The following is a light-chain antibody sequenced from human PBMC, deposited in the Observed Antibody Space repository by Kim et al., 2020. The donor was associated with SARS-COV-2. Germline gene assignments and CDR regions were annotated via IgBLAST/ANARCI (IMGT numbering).Light chain of an antibody. J-gene: IGKJ4*01. V-gene: IGKV3-11*01. CDR1: DNVGIS. CDR2: DAA. Sequence: PGESATLPRSASDNVGISLAWYQQTPGQAPRLLIYDAAMSAAGIPDRFSGSGSGTDFTLTIGSLAPEDFAIYYCQQRGSWPPALTFGGGTKVDIK. CDR3: QQRGSWPPALT.